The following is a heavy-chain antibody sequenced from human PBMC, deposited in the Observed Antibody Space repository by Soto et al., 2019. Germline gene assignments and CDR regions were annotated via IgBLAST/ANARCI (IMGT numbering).Heavy chain of an antibody. CDR1: GYTFTSYG. Sequence: GASVKVSCKASGYTFTSYGISWVRQAPGQGLEWMGWISAYNGNTNYAQKLQGRVTMTTDTSTSTAYMELRSLRSDDTAVYYCARDGHASGLAAAGTFPPPSYYYYGMDVWGQGTTVTVSS. D-gene: IGHD6-13*01. V-gene: IGHV1-18*01. CDR3: ARDGHASGLAAAGTFPPPSYYYYGMDV. CDR2: ISAYNGNT. J-gene: IGHJ6*02.